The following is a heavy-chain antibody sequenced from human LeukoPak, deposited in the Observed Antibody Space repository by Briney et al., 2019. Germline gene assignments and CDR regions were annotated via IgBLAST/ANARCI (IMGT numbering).Heavy chain of an antibody. D-gene: IGHD3-22*01. Sequence: SETLSLTCTVSGGSISGSHYYWAWIRQTPGKGLEWIGMINYSGNRYYNPSLWSRVTISVDTSTNQFSLNLNSVTAADTAVYYCARGYDYWGQGTLVAVSS. CDR3: ARGYDY. CDR2: INYSGNR. CDR1: GGSISGSHYY. J-gene: IGHJ4*02. V-gene: IGHV4-39*01.